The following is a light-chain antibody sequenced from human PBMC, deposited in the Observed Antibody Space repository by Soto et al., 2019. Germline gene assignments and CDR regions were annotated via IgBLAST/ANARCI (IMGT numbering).Light chain of an antibody. V-gene: IGKV3-20*01. Sequence: EIVLTQSPGTLSLSPGERATLSCRASQSVSSSYLAWYQQKPGQAPRLLIYGASSRDTGIPDRFSGSGSGTDFTLTISRLEPDDFAVYYCQQYGSSPETFGQGTKVEIK. CDR1: QSVSSSY. CDR3: QQYGSSPET. J-gene: IGKJ1*01. CDR2: GAS.